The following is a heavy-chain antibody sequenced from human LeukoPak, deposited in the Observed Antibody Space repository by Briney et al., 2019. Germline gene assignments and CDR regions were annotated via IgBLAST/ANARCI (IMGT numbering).Heavy chain of an antibody. CDR3: AKVPKAHPEWLLLLFDY. CDR1: GFTFSSYA. V-gene: IGHV3-23*01. D-gene: IGHD3-22*01. Sequence: PGGSLRLSCAASGFTFSSYAMSWVRQAPGKGLEWVSAISGSGGSTYYADSVKGRFTISRDNSKNTLYLQMNSLRAEDTAVYYCAKVPKAHPEWLLLLFDYWGQGTLVTVSS. J-gene: IGHJ4*02. CDR2: ISGSGGST.